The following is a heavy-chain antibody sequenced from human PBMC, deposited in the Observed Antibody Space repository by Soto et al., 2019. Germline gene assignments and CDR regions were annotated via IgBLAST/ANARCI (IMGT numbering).Heavy chain of an antibody. V-gene: IGHV4-34*01. CDR3: ARSVPVTTKPLYYYYYMDV. CDR2: INHSGST. CDR1: GGSFSGYY. D-gene: IGHD4-4*01. Sequence: SETLSLTCAVYGGSFSGYYWSWIRQPPGKGLEWIGEINHSGSTNYNPSLKSRVTISVDTSKNQFSLKLSSVTAADTAVYYCARSVPVTTKPLYYYYYMDVWGKGTTVTVSS. J-gene: IGHJ6*03.